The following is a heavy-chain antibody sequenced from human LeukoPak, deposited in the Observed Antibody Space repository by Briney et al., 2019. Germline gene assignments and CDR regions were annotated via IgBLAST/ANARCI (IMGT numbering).Heavy chain of an antibody. CDR2: IYTSGST. Sequence: SQTLSLTCTVSGGSLSSGSYYWSWIRQPAGKGLEWIGRIYTSGSTNYNPSLKSRVTISVDTSKNQFSLKLGSVTAADTAVYYCARRGYDSSGYHDYWGQGTLVTVSS. D-gene: IGHD3-22*01. J-gene: IGHJ4*02. CDR3: ARRGYDSSGYHDY. CDR1: GGSLSSGSYY. V-gene: IGHV4-61*02.